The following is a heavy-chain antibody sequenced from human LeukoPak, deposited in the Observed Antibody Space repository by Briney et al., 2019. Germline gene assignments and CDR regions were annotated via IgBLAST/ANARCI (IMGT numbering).Heavy chain of an antibody. CDR2: INGGGYGT. CDR3: ARDRYCSGGSCYGDAFDL. CDR1: GFTFHIYA. V-gene: IGHV3-23*01. D-gene: IGHD2-15*01. Sequence: GGSLRLSCAASGFTFHIYAMNWVRQAPGKGLEWVSAINGGGYGTYYADSVKGRFIISRDHSKNTLYLQMNSLRAEDTAVYYCARDRYCSGGSCYGDAFDLWGQGTMVTVSS. J-gene: IGHJ3*01.